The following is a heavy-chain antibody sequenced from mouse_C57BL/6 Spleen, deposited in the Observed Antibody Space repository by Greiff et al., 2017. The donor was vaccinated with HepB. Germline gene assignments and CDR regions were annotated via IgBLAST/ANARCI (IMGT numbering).Heavy chain of an antibody. V-gene: IGHV1-80*01. CDR3: ARRGIYCGNYWDFDV. CDR1: GYAFSSYW. CDR2: IYPGDGDT. D-gene: IGHD2-1*01. J-gene: IGHJ1*03. Sequence: QVQLQQSGAELVKPGASVKISCKASGYAFSSYWMNWVKQRPGQGLEWIGQIYPGDGDTNYNGKFNGKATLTADKSSSTAYMQLSSLTSEDSAVYFCARRGIYCGNYWDFDVWGKGTTVTVSS.